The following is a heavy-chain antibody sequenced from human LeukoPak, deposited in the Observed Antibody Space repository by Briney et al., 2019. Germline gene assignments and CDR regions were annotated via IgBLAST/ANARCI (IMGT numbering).Heavy chain of an antibody. CDR2: ISGDGGST. V-gene: IGHV3-43*02. Sequence: PGRSLRLSCAASGFTSDDYAMHWVRQAPGKGLEWVSLISGDGGSTYYADSVKGRFTISRDNSKNSLYLQMNSLRTEDTALYYCAKDVSLRYFDWLPPYYYYYGMDVWGQGTTVTVSS. D-gene: IGHD3-9*01. J-gene: IGHJ6*02. CDR3: AKDVSLRYFDWLPPYYYYYGMDV. CDR1: GFTSDDYA.